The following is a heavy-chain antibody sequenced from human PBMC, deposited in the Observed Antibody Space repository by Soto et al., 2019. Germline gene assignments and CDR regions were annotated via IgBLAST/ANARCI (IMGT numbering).Heavy chain of an antibody. CDR3: ARADYCSGGSCYPGATDY. V-gene: IGHV1-18*01. J-gene: IGHJ4*02. D-gene: IGHD2-15*01. CDR1: GYTFTSYG. Sequence: QVQLVQSGAEVKKPGASVKVSCKASGYTFTSYGINWLRQAPGQGLEWVGWIRAHNGNTKYAQNLQGRVTMTTDTPTSTAYMEMGRLTSDDTPVYYCARADYCSGGSCYPGATDYWGQGTLVTVSS. CDR2: IRAHNGNT.